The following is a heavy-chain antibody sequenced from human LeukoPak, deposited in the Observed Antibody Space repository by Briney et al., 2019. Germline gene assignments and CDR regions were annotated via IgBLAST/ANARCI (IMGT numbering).Heavy chain of an antibody. CDR3: ARGGRYYDYVWGSYIIEVYFDY. V-gene: IGHV1-2*02. Sequence: ASVKVSCKASGYTFTGYYMHWVRQAPGQGLEWMGWINPNSGGTSYAQKFQGRVTMTRDTSISTAYMELSRLRSDGTAVYYCARGGRYYDYVWGSYIIEVYFDYWGQGTLVTVSS. J-gene: IGHJ4*02. D-gene: IGHD3-16*01. CDR2: INPNSGGT. CDR1: GYTFTGYY.